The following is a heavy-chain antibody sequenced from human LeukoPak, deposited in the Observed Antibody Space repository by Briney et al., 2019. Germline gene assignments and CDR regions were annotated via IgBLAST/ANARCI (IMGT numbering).Heavy chain of an antibody. CDR3: ARADIVVVVAATTAVFDY. CDR1: GYTFTNYA. V-gene: IGHV7-4-1*02. D-gene: IGHD2-15*01. Sequence: GASVKVSCKASGYTFTNYAMNWVRQAPGQGLEWMGWIHPITGNPTYAQGFTGRFVFSLDTSVSTTYLQIRGLKADDTAVYYCARADIVVVVAATTAVFDYWGQGTLVTVSS. CDR2: IHPITGNP. J-gene: IGHJ4*02.